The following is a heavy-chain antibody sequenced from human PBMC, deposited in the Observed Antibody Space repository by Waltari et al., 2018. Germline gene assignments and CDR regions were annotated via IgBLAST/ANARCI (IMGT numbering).Heavy chain of an antibody. CDR2: INPNSGGT. CDR1: GYTFTGYY. J-gene: IGHJ5*02. CDR3: AREDITSWFDP. V-gene: IGHV1-2*06. Sequence: QVQLVQSGAEVKKPGASVKVSCKASGYTFTGYYMHWVRQAPGQGLEWMGRINPNSGGTNYAQKFQGRVTITADESTSTAYMELSSLRSEDTAVYYCAREDITSWFDPWGQGTLVTVSS. D-gene: IGHD3-16*01.